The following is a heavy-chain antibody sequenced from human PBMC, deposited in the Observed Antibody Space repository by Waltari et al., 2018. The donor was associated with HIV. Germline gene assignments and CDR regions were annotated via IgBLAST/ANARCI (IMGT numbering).Heavy chain of an antibody. CDR1: GLPLRSYA. CDR2: ITYNGAKE. J-gene: IGHJ4*02. V-gene: IGHV3-30-3*01. Sequence: QVQLVESGGGVVQPARSLRPSCPAPGLPLRSYAVAVVCQAPGKGLEWVAAITYNGAKEYYADSVRGRFTISRDNSKTTLYLQMNSLRAEDTAVYYCAGGYYYSLLTGYLYPFDYWGQGTLVTVSS. CDR3: AGGYYYSLLTGYLYPFDY. D-gene: IGHD3-9*01.